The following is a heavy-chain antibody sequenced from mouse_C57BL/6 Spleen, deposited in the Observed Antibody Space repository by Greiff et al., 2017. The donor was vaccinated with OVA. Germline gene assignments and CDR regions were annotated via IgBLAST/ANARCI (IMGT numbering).Heavy chain of an antibody. CDR3: ARDDGYYVAFAY. Sequence: EVQLVESGGDLVKPGGSLKLSCAASGFTFSSYGMYWVRQTPDKRLEWVGTISSGGSYTYYTDSVKGRFTIPRDNTKNTLYLQMSSLKADDTAMYYCARDDGYYVAFAYWGQGTLVTVSS. CDR2: ISSGGSYT. D-gene: IGHD2-3*01. V-gene: IGHV5-6*01. J-gene: IGHJ3*01. CDR1: GFTFSSYG.